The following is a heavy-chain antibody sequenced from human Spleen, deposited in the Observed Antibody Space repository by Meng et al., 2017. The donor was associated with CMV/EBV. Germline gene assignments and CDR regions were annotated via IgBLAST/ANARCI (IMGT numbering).Heavy chain of an antibody. V-gene: IGHV1-46*01. CDR2: INPGVGST. Sequence: YSIHWVRQPPGQGLEWMGIINPGVGSTTYAQKFQGRVYMTRDTSTSTVYMELSSLRSDDTAVYYCARDLFYYYDSSGYHYRGVGADYWGQGTLVTVSS. CDR1: YS. J-gene: IGHJ4*02. D-gene: IGHD3-22*01. CDR3: ARDLFYYYDSSGYHYRGVGADY.